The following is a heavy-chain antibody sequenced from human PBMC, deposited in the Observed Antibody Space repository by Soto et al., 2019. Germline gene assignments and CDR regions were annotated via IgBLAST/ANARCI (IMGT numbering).Heavy chain of an antibody. Sequence: GGSLRLSCAASGFTFSSYWMSWVRQAPGKGLEWVANIKQDGSEKYYVDSVKGRFTISRDNAKNSLYLQMNSLRAEDTAVYYCARARGYDFWSGYPKLDYYYYMDVWGKGTTVTVSS. CDR3: ARARGYDFWSGYPKLDYYYYMDV. CDR1: GFTFSSYW. D-gene: IGHD3-3*01. J-gene: IGHJ6*03. CDR2: IKQDGSEK. V-gene: IGHV3-7*01.